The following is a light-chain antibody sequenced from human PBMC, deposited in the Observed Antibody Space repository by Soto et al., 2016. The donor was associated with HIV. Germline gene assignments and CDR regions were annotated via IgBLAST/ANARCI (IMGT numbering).Light chain of an antibody. J-gene: IGLJ2*01. CDR1: IESKS. V-gene: IGLV3-21*03. Sequence: SYVLTQPPSVSVAPGKTARITCGGNIESKSVHWYRQKPGQAPVLVVHDDSDRPSGIPERFSGSNSGNTATLTISRVEAGDEADYYCQVWDITSDHVIFGGGTKLTVL. CDR3: QVWDITSDHVI. CDR2: DDS.